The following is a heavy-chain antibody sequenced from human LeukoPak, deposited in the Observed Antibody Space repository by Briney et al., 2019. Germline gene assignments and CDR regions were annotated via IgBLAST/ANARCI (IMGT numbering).Heavy chain of an antibody. CDR3: ARRERLGYSYGRGTLDI. CDR1: GGSISS. CDR2: IYYSGST. D-gene: IGHD5-18*01. V-gene: IGHV4-39*01. J-gene: IGHJ3*02. Sequence: SETLSLTCTVSGGSISSWVWIRQPPGKGLELIGTIYYSGSTYYNPSLQSRVSISVDTSKSQFSLKLSSVTAADTAVYYCARRERLGYSYGRGTLDIWGQGTMVTVSS.